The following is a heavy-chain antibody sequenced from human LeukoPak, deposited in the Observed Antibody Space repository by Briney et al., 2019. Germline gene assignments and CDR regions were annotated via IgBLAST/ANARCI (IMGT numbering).Heavy chain of an antibody. CDR2: ISTVSTYT. Sequence: PGGSLQLSCAPSGFTFTDYSMNWVRQAPGKGLEWVASISTVSTYTFYADSVKGRFSISRDNVRNLLYLQMSSLGAEDTAVYYCARDGSGFYLCNYMVVWGK. V-gene: IGHV3-21*06. J-gene: IGHJ6*03. CDR1: GFTFTDYS. D-gene: IGHD6-25*01. CDR3: ARDGSGFYLCNYMVV.